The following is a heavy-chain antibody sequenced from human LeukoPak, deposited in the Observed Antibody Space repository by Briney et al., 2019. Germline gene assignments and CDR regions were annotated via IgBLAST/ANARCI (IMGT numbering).Heavy chain of an antibody. V-gene: IGHV3-48*02. CDR2: ISGTSSTI. D-gene: IGHD6-19*01. CDR3: RTSGWLS. CDR1: GFTFSAYS. Sequence: GGSLRLSCAASGFTFSAYSLNWVRQAPGKGLEWISYISGTSSTIYYADSVKGRFTISRDNAKDSLYLQMSSLRDEDTAVYYCRTSGWLSWGQGTLVTVSS. J-gene: IGHJ4*02.